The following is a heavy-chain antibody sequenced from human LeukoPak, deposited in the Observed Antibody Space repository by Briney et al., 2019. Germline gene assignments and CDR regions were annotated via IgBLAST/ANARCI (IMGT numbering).Heavy chain of an antibody. CDR1: GFTFRNYA. Sequence: GGSLRLSCAASGFTFRNYAMHWVRQAPGKGLEYVSAISSNGGITYYANSVKGRFTISRDNSKNTLYLQMGSLRAEDMAVYYCARDARYCSGGSCSYYYYYYYMDVWGKGTTVTISS. CDR2: ISSNGGIT. J-gene: IGHJ6*03. CDR3: ARDARYCSGGSCSYYYYYYYMDV. V-gene: IGHV3-64*01. D-gene: IGHD2-15*01.